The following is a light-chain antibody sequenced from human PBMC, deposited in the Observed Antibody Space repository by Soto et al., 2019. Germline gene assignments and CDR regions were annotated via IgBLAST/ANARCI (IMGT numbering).Light chain of an antibody. V-gene: IGKV3-15*01. CDR3: QQYNAWPLT. Sequence: EVVMTQSPATLSVSPGERATLSCKASHSVSSTLAWYQQNPGQAPGLLIYGASTRAAGIPARFSGSGSGTEFTLTISSLQSEDFAVYYCQQYNAWPLTFGGGTKVEIK. J-gene: IGKJ4*01. CDR2: GAS. CDR1: HSVSST.